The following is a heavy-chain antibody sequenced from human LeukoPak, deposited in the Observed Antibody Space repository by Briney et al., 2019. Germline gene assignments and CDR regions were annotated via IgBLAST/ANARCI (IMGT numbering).Heavy chain of an antibody. Sequence: GGSLRLSCAASGFTFSSYEMNWVRQAPGKGLEWVSYISSSGSTIYYADSVKGRFTISRDNAKNSLYLQMNSLRAEDTAVYYCASLAVAGTNPLGYWGQGTLVTVSS. CDR2: ISSSGSTI. D-gene: IGHD6-19*01. CDR3: ASLAVAGTNPLGY. V-gene: IGHV3-48*03. J-gene: IGHJ4*02. CDR1: GFTFSSYE.